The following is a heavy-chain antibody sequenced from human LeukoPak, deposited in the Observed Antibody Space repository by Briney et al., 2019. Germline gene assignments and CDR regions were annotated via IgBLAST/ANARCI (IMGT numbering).Heavy chain of an antibody. Sequence: GTSVKVSCKASRFTFTSSAVQWVRQARGQRLEWIGWIVVGSGNTNYAQKFQERVTITRDMSTSTAYMELSSLRSEDTAVYYCAANPRYYDFWSGYPYWGQGTLVTVSS. CDR1: RFTFTSSA. CDR3: AANPRYYDFWSGYPY. D-gene: IGHD3-3*01. J-gene: IGHJ4*02. CDR2: IVVGSGNT. V-gene: IGHV1-58*01.